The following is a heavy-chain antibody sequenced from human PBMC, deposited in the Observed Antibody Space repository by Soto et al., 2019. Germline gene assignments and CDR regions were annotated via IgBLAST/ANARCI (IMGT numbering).Heavy chain of an antibody. V-gene: IGHV4-34*01. CDR3: GSVLRYL. J-gene: IGHJ4*02. CDR1: GGSFSGYY. Sequence: QVQLQQWGAGLLKPSETLSLTCAVYGGSFSGYYWSWIRQSPGKGLEWIGEINDSGRTNYNPSLTSRVTISVDTSMKQFSLNLRSVTAADTAVYYWGSVLRYLWGQGTLVTVSS. D-gene: IGHD3-16*01. CDR2: INDSGRT.